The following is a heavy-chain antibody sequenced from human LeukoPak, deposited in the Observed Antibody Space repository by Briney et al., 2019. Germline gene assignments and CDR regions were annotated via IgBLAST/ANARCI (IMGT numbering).Heavy chain of an antibody. Sequence: SETLSLTCTVSGGSISSSSYYWGWIRQPPGKGLEWIGSIYYSGSTYYNPSLKSRVTISVDTSKNQFSLKVSSVTAADTAVYYCARSSGWFWGHNWFDPWGQGTLVTVSS. D-gene: IGHD6-19*01. V-gene: IGHV4-39*07. J-gene: IGHJ5*02. CDR1: GGSISSSSYY. CDR3: ARSSGWFWGHNWFDP. CDR2: IYYSGST.